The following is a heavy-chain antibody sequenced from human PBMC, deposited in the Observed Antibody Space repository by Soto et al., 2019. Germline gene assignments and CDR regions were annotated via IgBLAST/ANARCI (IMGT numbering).Heavy chain of an antibody. Sequence: PGGSLRLSCAASGFTVSSNYMSWVRQAPGKGLEWVSVIYSGGSTYYADSVKGRFTISRDNSKNTLYLQMNSLRAEDTAVYYCARGYSSSWPHYYYYGMDVWGQGTTVTVSS. J-gene: IGHJ6*02. CDR2: IYSGGST. V-gene: IGHV3-53*01. CDR1: GFTVSSNY. CDR3: ARGYSSSWPHYYYYGMDV. D-gene: IGHD6-13*01.